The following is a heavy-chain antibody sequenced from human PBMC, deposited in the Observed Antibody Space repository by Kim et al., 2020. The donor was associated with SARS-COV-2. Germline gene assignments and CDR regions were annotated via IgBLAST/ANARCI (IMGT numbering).Heavy chain of an antibody. CDR2: IICSVRST. D-gene: IGHD3-16*02. J-gene: IGHJ4*02. CDR1: GFTFSSYA. V-gene: IGHV3-23*01. Sequence: GGSLRLSCAASGFTFSSYAMSWVRQAPGKGLEWFSAIICSVRSTFYADSVKCRFTISRDNSTTTLYLQMNFLIAEDTAVYYCAKDSWDYIWGSYRYTSYFDYWGQGTLVTVSS. CDR3: AKDSWDYIWGSYRYTSYFDY.